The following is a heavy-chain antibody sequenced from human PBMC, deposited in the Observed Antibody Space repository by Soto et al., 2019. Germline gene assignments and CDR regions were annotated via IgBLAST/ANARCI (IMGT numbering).Heavy chain of an antibody. CDR3: AKDSMIAVVIGPPDYFDY. D-gene: IGHD3-22*01. CDR2: ISGSGGST. V-gene: IGHV3-23*01. J-gene: IGHJ4*02. Sequence: GGSLRLSCAASGFTFSSYAMSWVRQAPGKGLEWVSAISGSGGSTYYADSVKGRFTISRDNSKNTLYLQMNSLRAEDTAVYYCAKDSMIAVVIGPPDYFDYWGQGTLVTVSS. CDR1: GFTFSSYA.